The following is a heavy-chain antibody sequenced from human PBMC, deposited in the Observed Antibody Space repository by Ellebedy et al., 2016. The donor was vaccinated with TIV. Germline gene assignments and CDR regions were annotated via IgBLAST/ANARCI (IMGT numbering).Heavy chain of an antibody. J-gene: IGHJ6*02. Sequence: GGSLRLSCAASGFTFSSYGMHWVRQAPGKGLEWVAVIWYDGSNKYYADSVKGRFTISRDNSKNTLYLQMNSLRAEDTAVYYCARDRAYDILTGYSYGMDVWGQGTTVTVSS. CDR1: GFTFSSYG. CDR2: IWYDGSNK. D-gene: IGHD3-9*01. CDR3: ARDRAYDILTGYSYGMDV. V-gene: IGHV3-33*01.